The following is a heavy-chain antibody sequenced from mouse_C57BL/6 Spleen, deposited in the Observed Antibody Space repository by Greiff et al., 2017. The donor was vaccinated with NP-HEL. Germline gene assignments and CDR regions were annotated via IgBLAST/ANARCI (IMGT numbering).Heavy chain of an antibody. D-gene: IGHD1-1*01. CDR1: GYTFTDYE. Sequence: QVQLQQSGAELVRPGASVTLSCKASGYTFTDYEMHWVKQTPVHGLEWIGAIDPETGGTAYNQKFKGKAILTADKSSSTAYMELRSLTSEDSAVYYCSRRGVARAMDYWGQGTSVTVSS. CDR2: IDPETGGT. J-gene: IGHJ4*01. V-gene: IGHV1-15*01. CDR3: SRRGVARAMDY.